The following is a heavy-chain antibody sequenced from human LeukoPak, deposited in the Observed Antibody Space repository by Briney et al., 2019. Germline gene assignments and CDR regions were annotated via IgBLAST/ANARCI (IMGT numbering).Heavy chain of an antibody. D-gene: IGHD2-2*01. V-gene: IGHV4-39*01. J-gene: IGHJ3*02. CDR1: GVSISSSRDY. CDR3: ARLLGYCSSTSCYDSAFDI. Sequence: PSETLSLTCNVSGVSISSSRDYWGWVRQPPGKGLEWIGSMYYSGNNHYNPSLKSRVTRSGATSKNQFSLKLSSVTAADTAVYYCARLLGYCSSTSCYDSAFDIWGQGTMVTVSS. CDR2: MYYSGNN.